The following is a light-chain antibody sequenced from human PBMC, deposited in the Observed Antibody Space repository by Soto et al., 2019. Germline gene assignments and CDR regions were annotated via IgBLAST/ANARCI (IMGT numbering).Light chain of an antibody. J-gene: IGKJ1*01. CDR3: HHRDGLPAT. Sequence: TVLTQSPATLSLSPGERATLSCRASQSVGIKLAWYQQKPGQSPRLLIYDIVNRATGIPARFSGSGAGTDFTLTITSLEPEDFAVYYCHHRDGLPATFGQGTKVEI. CDR2: DIV. V-gene: IGKV3-11*01. CDR1: QSVGIK.